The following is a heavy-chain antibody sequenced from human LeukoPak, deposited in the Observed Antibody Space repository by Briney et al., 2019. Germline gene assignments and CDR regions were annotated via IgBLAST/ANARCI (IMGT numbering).Heavy chain of an antibody. CDR2: ISGSGGST. Sequence: PGGSLRLSCAASGFTFSSYAMSWVRQAPGKGLEWVSAISGSGGSTYYADSVKGRFTISRDNSKNTLYLQMSSLRAEDTAVYYCARNLGYCSGGSCYSKDYYYYYMDVWGKGTTVTVSS. D-gene: IGHD2-15*01. CDR1: GFTFSSYA. CDR3: ARNLGYCSGGSCYSKDYYYYYMDV. J-gene: IGHJ6*03. V-gene: IGHV3-23*01.